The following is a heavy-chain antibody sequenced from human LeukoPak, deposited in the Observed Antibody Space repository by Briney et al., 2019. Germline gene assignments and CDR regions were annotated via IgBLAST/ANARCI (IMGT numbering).Heavy chain of an antibody. V-gene: IGHV3-7*01. J-gene: IGHJ6*02. Sequence: PGGSLRLSCEASGFTFNNYWMTWVRQAPGRGPEWVANINQDGSEVSYVDSVKGRFTISRDNSKNTLYLQMNSLRAEDTAVYYCARMGPGRRPRGPYGMAVGSQLTTVTACS. D-gene: IGHD3-16*01. CDR2: INQDGSEV. CDR3: ARMGPGRRPRGPYGMAV. CDR1: GFTFNNYW.